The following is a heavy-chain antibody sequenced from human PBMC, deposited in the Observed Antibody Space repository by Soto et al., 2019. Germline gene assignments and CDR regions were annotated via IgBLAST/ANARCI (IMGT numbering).Heavy chain of an antibody. V-gene: IGHV1-8*01. CDR3: ERGGYGGYVQRSY. CDR2: MNPNSGNT. J-gene: IGHJ4*01. Sequence: QGLEWMGWMNPNSGNTGYAQKFQGRVTMTRNTSISIAYMELSSLRSEDTAVYYCERGGYGGYVQRSYCCHGTLVTVSS. D-gene: IGHD5-12*01.